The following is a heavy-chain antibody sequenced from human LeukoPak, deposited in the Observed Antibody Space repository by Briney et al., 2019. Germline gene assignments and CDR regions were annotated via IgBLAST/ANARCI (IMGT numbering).Heavy chain of an antibody. CDR2: IYHSGNT. D-gene: IGHD3-22*01. J-gene: IGHJ5*02. CDR1: GGSISNYY. CDR3: ARHTELIVVAP. Sequence: KPSETLSLTCTVSGGSISNYYWSWIRQPPGKGLEWIGYIYHSGNTDYNPSLKSRVTISVDTSKNQFSLKLNSVTAADTAVYYCARHTELIVVAPWGQGTLVTVSS. V-gene: IGHV4-59*01.